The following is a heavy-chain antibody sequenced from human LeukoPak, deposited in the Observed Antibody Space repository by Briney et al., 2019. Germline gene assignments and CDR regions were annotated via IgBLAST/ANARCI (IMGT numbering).Heavy chain of an antibody. CDR1: GFTFSSYS. V-gene: IGHV3-48*01. Sequence: GGSLRLSCAASGFTFSSYSMSWVRQAPGKGLECVSYISSSSSIICYADSVKGRFTISRDTAKNSLYLQMNSLRAEDTAVYFCARFRGYCSGGSCYYEYYYYYMDVWGKGTTVTVSS. D-gene: IGHD2-15*01. CDR2: ISSSSSII. CDR3: ARFRGYCSGGSCYYEYYYYYMDV. J-gene: IGHJ6*03.